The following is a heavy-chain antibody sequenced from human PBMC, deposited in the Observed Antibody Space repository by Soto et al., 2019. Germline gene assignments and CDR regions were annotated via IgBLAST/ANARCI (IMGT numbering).Heavy chain of an antibody. CDR3: ARSKATVVNYFDY. J-gene: IGHJ4*02. CDR2: IYYSGST. CDR1: GGSISSGGYY. Sequence: QVQLHESGPGLVKHSQTLSLTCTVSGGSISSGGYYWSWIRQHPGKGLEWIGYIYYSGSTYYNPSLKSRVTISVDTSKNQFSLKLSSVTAADTAVYYCARSKATVVNYFDYWGQGTLVTVSS. V-gene: IGHV4-31*03. D-gene: IGHD4-17*01.